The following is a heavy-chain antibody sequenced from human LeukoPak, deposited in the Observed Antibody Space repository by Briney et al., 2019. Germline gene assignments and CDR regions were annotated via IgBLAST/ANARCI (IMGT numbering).Heavy chain of an antibody. CDR1: GGSISSYY. CDR3: ARDFEYSSSEGYYYYYMDV. V-gene: IGHV4-59*12. CDR2: LFYSGST. Sequence: PSETLSLTCTVSGGSISSYYWSWIRQPPGKGLEWIGNLFYSGSTNNNPSLKSRVTISVDTYKNQFSLRLSSVTAADTAMYFCARDFEYSSSEGYYYYYMDVWGKGTTVTVSS. D-gene: IGHD6-6*01. J-gene: IGHJ6*03.